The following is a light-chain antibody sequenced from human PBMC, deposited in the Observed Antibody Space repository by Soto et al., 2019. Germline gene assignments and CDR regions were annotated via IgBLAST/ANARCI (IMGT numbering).Light chain of an antibody. CDR1: QSVSTN. CDR2: GAS. V-gene: IGKV3-15*01. J-gene: IGKJ1*01. CDR3: QQYNNWPRT. Sequence: EIVMTQSPATLSVSPGASATLSCRASQSVSTNLAWYQQKPSQVPRVLIYGASTRATEIPARFSGSGSGTEFTLTIDSLQSEDFAVYYCQQYNNWPRTFGQGTKVEIK.